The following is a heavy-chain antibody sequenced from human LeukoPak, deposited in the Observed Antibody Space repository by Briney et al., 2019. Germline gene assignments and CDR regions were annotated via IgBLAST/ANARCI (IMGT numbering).Heavy chain of an antibody. CDR3: ARVVGSWFGEYGMDV. CDR1: GYTFTSYG. D-gene: IGHD3-10*01. CDR2: ISAYNGNT. Sequence: ASVKVPCKASGYTFTSYGISWVRQTPGQGLEWMGWISAYNGNTNYAQKLQGRVTMTTDTSTSTAYMELRSLRSDDTAVYYCARVVGSWFGEYGMDVWGKGTTVTVSS. J-gene: IGHJ6*04. V-gene: IGHV1-18*04.